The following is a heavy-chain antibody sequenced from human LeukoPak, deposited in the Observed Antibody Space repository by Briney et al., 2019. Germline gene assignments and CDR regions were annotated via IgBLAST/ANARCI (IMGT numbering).Heavy chain of an antibody. CDR1: GFTFSSYT. V-gene: IGHV3-30-3*01. J-gene: IGHJ4*02. Sequence: GGSLRLSCAASGFTFSSYTIHWVRQAPGEGLEWVSVTSYDGSNKYYADSVKGRFTISGDSSKNTLYLQMNSLRAEDTAVYYCAREVSAGNYFDYWGQGTLVTVYS. D-gene: IGHD6-25*01. CDR2: TSYDGSNK. CDR3: AREVSAGNYFDY.